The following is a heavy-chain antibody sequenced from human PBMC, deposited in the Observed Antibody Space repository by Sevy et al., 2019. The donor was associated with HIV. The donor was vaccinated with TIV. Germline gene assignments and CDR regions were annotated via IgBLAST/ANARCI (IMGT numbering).Heavy chain of an antibody. CDR2: MNPNSGNT. Sequence: ASVKVSCKASGYTFTSYDINWVQQATGQGLEWMGWMNPNSGNTGYAQKFQGRVTMTRNTSISTAYMVLSSLRSEHTAVYYCARAHYCYGTGNWFVPWGQATLGNVSS. CDR3: ARAHYCYGTGNWFVP. J-gene: IGHJ5*02. CDR1: GYTFTSYD. D-gene: IGHD3-10*01. V-gene: IGHV1-8*01.